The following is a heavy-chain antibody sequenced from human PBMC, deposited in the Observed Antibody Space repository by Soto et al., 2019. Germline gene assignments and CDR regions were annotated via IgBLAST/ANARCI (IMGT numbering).Heavy chain of an antibody. V-gene: IGHV3-30*18. CDR3: AKDSNHNILTGSHTPPLDY. J-gene: IGHJ4*02. Sequence: GGSLRLSCAASGFTFSSYAMHWVRQAPGKGLDWVAIISYDGNYKYYADSVKGRFTISRDNSKSTLSLQMDSLRAEDTAVYYCAKDSNHNILTGSHTPPLDYWGQGTLVTVSS. CDR2: ISYDGNYK. CDR1: GFTFSSYA. D-gene: IGHD3-9*01.